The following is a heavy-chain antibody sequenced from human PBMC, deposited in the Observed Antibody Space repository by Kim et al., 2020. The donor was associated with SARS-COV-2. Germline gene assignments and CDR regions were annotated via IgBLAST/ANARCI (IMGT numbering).Heavy chain of an antibody. CDR1: GGTFSSYA. J-gene: IGHJ4*02. CDR3: ARGPRGSYYDILTGYYCD. V-gene: IGHV1-69*06. CDR2: IIPIFGTA. Sequence: SVKVSCKASGGTFSSYAISWVRQAPGQGLEWMGGIIPIFGTANYAQKFQGRVTITADKSTSTAYMELSSLRSEDTAVYYCARGPRGSYYDILTGYYCDWGQGTLVTVSS. D-gene: IGHD3-9*01.